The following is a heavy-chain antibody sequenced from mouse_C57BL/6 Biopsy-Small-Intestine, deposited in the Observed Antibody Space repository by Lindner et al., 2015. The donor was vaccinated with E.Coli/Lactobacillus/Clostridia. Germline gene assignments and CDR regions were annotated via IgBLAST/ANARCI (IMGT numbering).Heavy chain of an antibody. Sequence: VQLQESGGGLVQPGGSLKLSCESNEYEFPSHDMSWVRKTPEKRLELVAAINSDGGSTYYPDTMERRFIISRDNTKKTLYLQMSSLRSEDTALYYCARQKDSMITTPPDYWGQGTTLTVSS. CDR1: EYEFPSHD. CDR2: INSDGGST. CDR3: ARQKDSMITTPPDY. D-gene: IGHD2-4*01. V-gene: IGHV5-2*01. J-gene: IGHJ2*01.